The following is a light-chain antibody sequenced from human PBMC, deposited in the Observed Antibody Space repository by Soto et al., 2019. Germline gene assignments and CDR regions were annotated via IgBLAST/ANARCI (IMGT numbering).Light chain of an antibody. Sequence: DIPMTQSPSSVSASVGDRVIITCRASQDIDRWLAWYQQKPGKAPKLLIYAASSLPSGVPSRFRGSGSGTDFTLTISSLQADDFATYYCQQANSFPDTFGQGTKLEIK. CDR3: QQANSFPDT. V-gene: IGKV1-12*01. CDR2: AAS. CDR1: QDIDRW. J-gene: IGKJ2*01.